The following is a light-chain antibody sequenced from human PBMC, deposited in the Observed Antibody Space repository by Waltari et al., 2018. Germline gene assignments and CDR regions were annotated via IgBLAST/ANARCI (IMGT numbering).Light chain of an antibody. CDR1: NSNVGSGA. J-gene: IGLJ3*02. CDR3: AVWDDTLNGVL. Sequence: QSVLTQPPSVSAAPGQRVTISCSGGNSNVGSGAVTWYQQLPTKAPKLVIFSDDLVPSGVSDRFPGSKSGTSASLAISGLQSDDEAVYYCAVWDDTLNGVLFGGGTKLTVL. V-gene: IGLV1-36*01. CDR2: SDD.